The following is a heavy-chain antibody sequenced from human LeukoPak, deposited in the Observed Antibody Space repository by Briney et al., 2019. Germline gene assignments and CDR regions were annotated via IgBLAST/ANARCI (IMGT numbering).Heavy chain of an antibody. CDR2: ISSSSSTI. V-gene: IGHV3-48*02. J-gene: IGHJ4*02. D-gene: IGHD5-18*01. Sequence: GGSLRLSCAASGFTFSSYSMNWVRQAPGKGLEWVSYISSSSSTIYYADSVKGRFTISRDNAKNSLYLQMNSLRDEDTAVYYCARFGPGYSYGYDYFDYWGQGTLVTVSS. CDR3: ARFGPGYSYGYDYFDY. CDR1: GFTFSSYS.